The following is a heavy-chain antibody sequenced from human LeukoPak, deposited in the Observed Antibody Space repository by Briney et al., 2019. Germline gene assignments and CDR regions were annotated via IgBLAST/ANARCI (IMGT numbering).Heavy chain of an antibody. D-gene: IGHD1-26*01. CDR2: NNTGNGDQ. J-gene: IGHJ6*02. CDR3: ASELVQWELETRSYGMDV. Sequence: SVPVYCQAPGYIFTSYDMHWVRQAPGQRIECLAWNNTGNGDQIYSQKFHGRVTITWDTSARTAYMELSSLRFEDTAVYYCASELVQWELETRSYGMDVWGQGTTVTVSS. CDR1: GYIFTSYD. V-gene: IGHV1-3*04.